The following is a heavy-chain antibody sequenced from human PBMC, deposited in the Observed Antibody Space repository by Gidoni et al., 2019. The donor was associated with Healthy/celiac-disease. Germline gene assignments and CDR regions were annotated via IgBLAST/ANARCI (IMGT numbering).Heavy chain of an antibody. Sequence: QVQLQQWGAGLLKPSETLSLPCAVYGGSFSGYYWSWIRQPPGKGLEWIGEINHSGSTNYNPSLKSRVTISVDTSKNQFSLKLSSVTAADTAVYYCARGLSGSRTGNWFDPWGQGTLVTVSS. CDR2: INHSGST. CDR1: GGSFSGYY. V-gene: IGHV4-34*01. J-gene: IGHJ5*02. CDR3: ARGLSGSRTGNWFDP. D-gene: IGHD1-26*01.